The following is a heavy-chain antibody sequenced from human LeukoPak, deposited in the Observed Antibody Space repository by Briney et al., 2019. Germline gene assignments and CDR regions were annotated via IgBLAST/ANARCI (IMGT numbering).Heavy chain of an antibody. D-gene: IGHD6-13*01. CDR3: RAAADLNDY. Sequence: GGSLRLSCAASGFPFSGSAMHWVRQASAKGLERLGRIRSKADSYTTAYAASVKGRFIASRDDSKNTAYLQMNSLKTEDTAVYYCRAAADLNDYWGQGTLVTVSS. J-gene: IGHJ4*02. V-gene: IGHV3-73*01. CDR2: IRSKADSYTT. CDR1: GFPFSGSA.